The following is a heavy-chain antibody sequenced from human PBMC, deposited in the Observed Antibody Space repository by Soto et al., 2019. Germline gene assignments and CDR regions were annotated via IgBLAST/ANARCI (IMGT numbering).Heavy chain of an antibody. D-gene: IGHD4-17*01. CDR2: IFYGGAT. V-gene: IGHV4-61*03. CDR3: ARESYGDFVY. J-gene: IGHJ4*02. Sequence: QVPLQESGPGLVKPSEILSLTCNVSGGFVGSGNYHWSWIRQSPGKGLEWIGDIFYGGATNYNPSLKSRVTISADTSKKRFSLILTSVTAADTAVYYCARESYGDFVYWGQGTLVIVS. CDR1: GGFVGSGNYH.